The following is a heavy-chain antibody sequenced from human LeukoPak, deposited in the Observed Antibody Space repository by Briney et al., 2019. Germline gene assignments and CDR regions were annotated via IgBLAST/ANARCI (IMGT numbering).Heavy chain of an antibody. D-gene: IGHD3-22*01. Sequence: PGGSLRLSCAASGFTFSSYSMNWVRQAPGKGLEWISYISSSGSTIKYADSVKGRFTISRDNAKNSLYLRMDSLRAEDTAVYYCARDFYDSGGYYISPMDYWGQGTLVTVSS. V-gene: IGHV3-48*04. CDR1: GFTFSSYS. CDR3: ARDFYDSGGYYISPMDY. J-gene: IGHJ4*02. CDR2: ISSSGSTI.